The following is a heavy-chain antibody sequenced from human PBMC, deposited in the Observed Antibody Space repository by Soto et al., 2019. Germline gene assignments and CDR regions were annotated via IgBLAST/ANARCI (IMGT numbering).Heavy chain of an antibody. J-gene: IGHJ4*02. CDR3: AKDSVGTIADYFDY. CDR1: EFTFNSYA. D-gene: IGHD1-7*01. Sequence: GSLRLSCAASEFTFNSYAMSWVRQAPGKGMEWVASISGSGETTYYADSVRGRFTVSRDNSKNTLFLQMNSLKAEDAAVYSCAKDSVGTIADYFDYWGLGTLVTVSS. CDR2: ISGSGETT. V-gene: IGHV3-23*01.